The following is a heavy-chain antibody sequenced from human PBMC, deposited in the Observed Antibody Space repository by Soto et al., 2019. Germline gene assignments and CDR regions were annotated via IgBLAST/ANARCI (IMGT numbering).Heavy chain of an antibody. CDR1: GFTVSSNY. CDR3: ARKMDPRGMDV. J-gene: IGHJ6*02. Sequence: EVQLVESGGGLIQPGGSLRLSCAASGFTVSSNYMSWVRQAPGKGLEWVSAIYSGYNTYYGDSVKGRFTISRDNSKNTLYLQMNSLRAEGTAVYYCARKMDPRGMDVWGQGTTVTVSS. V-gene: IGHV3-53*01. CDR2: IYSGYNT. D-gene: IGHD2-2*03.